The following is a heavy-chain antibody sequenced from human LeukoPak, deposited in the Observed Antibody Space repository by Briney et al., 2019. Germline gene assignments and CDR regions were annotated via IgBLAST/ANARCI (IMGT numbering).Heavy chain of an antibody. CDR3: ARGDHVRIYAESAFDI. D-gene: IGHD3-3*01. CDR1: GYTFTSYY. V-gene: IGHV1-46*01. Sequence: ASVKVSCKASGYTFTSYYMHWVRQAPGQGLEWMGIINPSGGSTNYAQKFQGRVTMTRDTSTSTVYMELSRLRSEDTAVYYCARGDHVRIYAESAFDIWGQGTKVTVSS. J-gene: IGHJ3*02. CDR2: INPSGGST.